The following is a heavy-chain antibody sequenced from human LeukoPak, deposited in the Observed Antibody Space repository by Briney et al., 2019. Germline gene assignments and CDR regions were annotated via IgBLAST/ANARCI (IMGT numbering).Heavy chain of an antibody. D-gene: IGHD5-24*01. J-gene: IGHJ4*02. CDR3: ARDGHGDNDFDY. Sequence: TSETLSLTCTVSGGSISGYYWSWIRQPPGKGLEWIGYIYDSGSTNYNPSLKSRVTISLDTSQNQFSLKLSSVTAADTAFYYCARDGHGDNDFDYWGQGTLVTVSS. V-gene: IGHV4-59*01. CDR1: GGSISGYY. CDR2: IYDSGST.